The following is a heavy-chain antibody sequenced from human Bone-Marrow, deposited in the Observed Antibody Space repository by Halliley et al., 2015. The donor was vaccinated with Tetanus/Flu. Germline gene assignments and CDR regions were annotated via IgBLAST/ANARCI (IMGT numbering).Heavy chain of an antibody. CDR2: ITPILGIP. V-gene: IGHV1-69*10. J-gene: IGHJ6*02. CDR3: ARGVRVPNGMDV. D-gene: IGHD2-21*01. Sequence: WMGGITPILGIPNYAQKFQGRVTITADKSTITAYMELSSLRSEDTAVYYCARGVRVPNGMDVWGQGTTITVSS.